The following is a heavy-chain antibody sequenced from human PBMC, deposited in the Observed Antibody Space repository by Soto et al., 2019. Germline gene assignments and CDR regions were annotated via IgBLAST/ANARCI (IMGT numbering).Heavy chain of an antibody. Sequence: SETLSLTCTVSGGSVSSGSYYWSWIRQPPGKGLEWIGYIYYSVSTNYNPSLRSRVTISVDTSKNQFSLKLSSVTAADTAVYYCARDSSGWYDYWGQGTLVTVSS. CDR3: ARDSSGWYDY. CDR2: IYYSVST. J-gene: IGHJ4*02. CDR1: GGSVSSGSYY. V-gene: IGHV4-61*01. D-gene: IGHD6-19*01.